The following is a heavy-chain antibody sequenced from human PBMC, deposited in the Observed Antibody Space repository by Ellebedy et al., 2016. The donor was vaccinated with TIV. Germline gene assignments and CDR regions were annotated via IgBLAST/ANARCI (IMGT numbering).Heavy chain of an antibody. J-gene: IGHJ5*02. D-gene: IGHD6-13*01. Sequence: GESLKISCAASGFTFSSYAMHWVRQAPGKGLEWVAVMSYDGSIKFYTDPVKGRFTISRDNSKNTLYLEVNSLRAEDTAMYYCARHAAAAGVQNRFDPWGQGTLVTVSS. CDR3: ARHAAAAGVQNRFDP. CDR2: MSYDGSIK. V-gene: IGHV3-30-3*01. CDR1: GFTFSSYA.